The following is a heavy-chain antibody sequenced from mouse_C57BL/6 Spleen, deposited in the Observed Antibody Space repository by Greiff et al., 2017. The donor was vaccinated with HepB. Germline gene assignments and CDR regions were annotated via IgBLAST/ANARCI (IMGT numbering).Heavy chain of an antibody. CDR2: TNPNNGGT. D-gene: IGHD1-1*01. CDR3: ARKWTTVVAPMDY. CDR1: GYTFTDYN. Sequence: EVQLQQSGPELVKPGASVKIPCKASGYTFTDYNMDWVKQSHGKSLEWIGDTNPNNGGTIYNQKFKGKATLTVDKSSSTAYMELRSLTSEDTAVYYCARKWTTVVAPMDYWGQGTSVTVSS. V-gene: IGHV1-18*01. J-gene: IGHJ4*01.